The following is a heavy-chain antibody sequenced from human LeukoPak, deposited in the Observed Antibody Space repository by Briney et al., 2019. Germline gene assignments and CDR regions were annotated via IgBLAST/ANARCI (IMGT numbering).Heavy chain of an antibody. CDR2: ISGSGGST. J-gene: IGHJ3*02. CDR3: ASRLLVGAWVGNGGRLHAFDI. V-gene: IGHV3-23*01. CDR1: GFTFSSYA. Sequence: GGSLRLSCAASGFTFSSYAMSWVRQAPGKGLEWVSAISGSGGSTYYADSVKGRFTISRDNSKSTLYLQMNSLRAEDTAVYYCASRLLVGAWVGNGGRLHAFDIWGQGTMVTVSS. D-gene: IGHD1-26*01.